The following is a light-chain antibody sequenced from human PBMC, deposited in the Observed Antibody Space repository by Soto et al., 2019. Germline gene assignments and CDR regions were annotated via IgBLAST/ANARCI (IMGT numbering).Light chain of an antibody. CDR1: QSISSY. CDR3: QQYYSIPFT. V-gene: IGKV1-39*01. Sequence: DIQMTQSPSSLSASVGDTVTMTCRASQSISSYLNWYQQKPGQAPKLLIYAASTLHSGVPSRFSGGGSGTDFTLTISSLQAEDVAVYYCQQYYSIPFTFGQGTKLEI. J-gene: IGKJ2*01. CDR2: AAS.